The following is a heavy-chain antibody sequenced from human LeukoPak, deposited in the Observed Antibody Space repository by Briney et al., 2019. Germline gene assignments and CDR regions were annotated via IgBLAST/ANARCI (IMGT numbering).Heavy chain of an antibody. CDR3: AKDSTDQYYFDA. V-gene: IGHV3-23*01. CDR2: ISCNGCNT. CDR1: GFTFSNYA. Sequence: PGVSLRLSCAASGFTFSNYAMNWVRQAPGRGLEWVSAISCNGCNTYYADSVKGRFTISRDNSKNTLYLQMNSLRAEDTAVYYCAKDSTDQYYFDAWGQGTLVTVSS. J-gene: IGHJ4*02.